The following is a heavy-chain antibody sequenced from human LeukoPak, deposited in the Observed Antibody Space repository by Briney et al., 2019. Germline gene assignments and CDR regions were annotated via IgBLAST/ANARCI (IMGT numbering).Heavy chain of an antibody. CDR1: GSTFITYW. CDR3: ARPDDYGGKPAAFNI. D-gene: IGHD4-23*01. CDR2: IYPGDSNA. V-gene: IGHV5-51*01. Sequence: GASLQISCKGSGSTFITYWIGWVRQLPGKGLEWMGIIYPGDSNARYSPSFQGQVTISADKSINTAYLQWSGLKASDTAMYYCARPDDYGGKPAAFNIWGHGTMVTVSS. J-gene: IGHJ3*02.